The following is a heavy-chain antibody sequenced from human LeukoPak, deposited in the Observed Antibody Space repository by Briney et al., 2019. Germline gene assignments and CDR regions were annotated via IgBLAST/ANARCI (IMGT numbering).Heavy chain of an antibody. Sequence: PGDSLTLSCAASGLTYSNDWMDWVRQAPGKGVEWVGRIRSKTDGEVKDYAAPAKRRFTISIDDSIITLNLLMNRLETEDTSVFYSSSYLWRGYWGQGTLVTVSS. CDR2: IRSKTDGEVK. CDR3: SSYLWRGY. J-gene: IGHJ4*02. D-gene: IGHD3-3*01. CDR1: GLTYSNDW. V-gene: IGHV3-15*01.